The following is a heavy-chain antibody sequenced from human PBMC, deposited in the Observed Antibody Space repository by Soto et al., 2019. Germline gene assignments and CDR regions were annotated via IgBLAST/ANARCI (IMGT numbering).Heavy chain of an antibody. D-gene: IGHD5-12*01. CDR2: ISGSGGRT. J-gene: IGHJ4*02. V-gene: IGHV3-23*01. Sequence: GGSLRLSCAASGGTFSSYDMNWVRQGPGKGLEWVSTISGSGGRTYYADSVKGRFTISRDNSKNTLYLQMISLRAEDTAVYYYAKDLDGYNGLFDYWGQGALVTVSS. CDR1: GGTFSSYD. CDR3: AKDLDGYNGLFDY.